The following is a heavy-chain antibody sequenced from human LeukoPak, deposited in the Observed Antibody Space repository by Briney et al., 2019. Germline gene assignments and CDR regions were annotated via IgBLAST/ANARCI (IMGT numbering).Heavy chain of an antibody. CDR2: IYPGDSDT. CDR3: ARLDRDTSYFDY. CDR1: GFTFTAYW. V-gene: IGHV5-51*01. D-gene: IGHD5-18*01. Sequence: GESLKISCKTSGFTFTAYWIVWVRQVPGKGLEWMGIIYPGDSDTRYSPSFQGQVTISADKSISTAYLQWSSLKASDTAMYYCARLDRDTSYFDYWGQGTLVTVSS. J-gene: IGHJ4*02.